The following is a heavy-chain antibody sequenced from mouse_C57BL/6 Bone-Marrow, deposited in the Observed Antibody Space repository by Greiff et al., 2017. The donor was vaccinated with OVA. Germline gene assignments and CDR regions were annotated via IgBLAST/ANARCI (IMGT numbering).Heavy chain of an antibody. Sequence: QVHVKQSGAELVKPGASVKLSCKASGYTFTEYTIHWVKQRSGQGLEWIGWFYPGSGSIKYNEKFKDKATLTADKSSSTVYMELSRLTSEDSAVYFCARHEAGYSNYRSFDYWGQGTTLTVSS. CDR1: GYTFTEYT. J-gene: IGHJ2*01. CDR2: FYPGSGSI. D-gene: IGHD2-5*01. CDR3: ARHEAGYSNYRSFDY. V-gene: IGHV1-62-2*01.